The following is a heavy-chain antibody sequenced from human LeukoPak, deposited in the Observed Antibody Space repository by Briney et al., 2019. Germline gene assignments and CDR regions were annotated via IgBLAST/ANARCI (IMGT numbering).Heavy chain of an antibody. V-gene: IGHV1-2*02. J-gene: IGHJ6*02. CDR3: AGGTMTGTTYYYYGMDV. CDR2: INPNNGGT. CDR1: GYTFTDYY. Sequence: ASVKVSCKASGYTFTDYYMHWVRQAPGQGLEWMGWINPNNGGTIFPQRFQGRVTVARDTSISTAYMELSRLTSDDTAVYHCAGGTMTGTTYYYYGMDVWGQGTTVTVSS. D-gene: IGHD1-7*01.